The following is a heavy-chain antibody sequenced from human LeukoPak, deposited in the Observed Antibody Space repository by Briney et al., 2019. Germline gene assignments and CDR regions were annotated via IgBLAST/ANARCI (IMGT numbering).Heavy chain of an antibody. D-gene: IGHD1-26*01. CDR3: AKGPGSYEYYFDY. J-gene: IGHJ4*02. CDR1: GFTFDDYA. CDR2: ISWNSGSI. Sequence: PGRSLRLSCAASGFTFDDYAMHWVRQAPGKGLEWVSGISWNSGSIGYADSVKGRFTISRDNAKNSLYLQTNSLRAEDTALYYCAKGPGSYEYYFDYWGQGTLVTVSS. V-gene: IGHV3-9*01.